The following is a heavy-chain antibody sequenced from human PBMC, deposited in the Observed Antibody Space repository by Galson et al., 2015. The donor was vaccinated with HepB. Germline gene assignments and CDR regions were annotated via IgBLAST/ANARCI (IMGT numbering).Heavy chain of an antibody. CDR2: ISYDGSNK. V-gene: IGHV3-30-3*01. CDR1: GFTFSSYA. J-gene: IGHJ4*02. CDR3: ARDPEHTYSSGCFDY. D-gene: IGHD6-19*01. Sequence: SLRLSCAASGFTFSSYAMHWVRQAPGKGLEWVAVISYDGSNKYYADSVKGRFTISRDNSKNTLYLQMNSLRAEDTAVYYCARDPEHTYSSGCFDYWGQGTLVTVSS.